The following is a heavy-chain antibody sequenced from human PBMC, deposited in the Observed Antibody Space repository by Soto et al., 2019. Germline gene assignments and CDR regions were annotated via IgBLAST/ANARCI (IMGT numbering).Heavy chain of an antibody. V-gene: IGHV4-59*08. CDR1: GGSTSSYY. CDR3: ARRYGGNLDY. Sequence: PSETLSLTCTVSGGSTSSYYWSWIRQPPGKGLEWIGYIYYSDNTNYNPSLKSRVTISVDTSKNQFSLKLSSVTAADTAVYYCARRYGGNLDYWGQGTLVTVSS. J-gene: IGHJ4*02. CDR2: IYYSDNT. D-gene: IGHD1-26*01.